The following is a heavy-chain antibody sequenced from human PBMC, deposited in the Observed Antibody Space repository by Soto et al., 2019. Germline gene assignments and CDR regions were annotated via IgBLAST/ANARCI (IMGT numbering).Heavy chain of an antibody. CDR1: GFTSADYT. V-gene: IGHV3-49*04. CDR3: TRVGKFDY. D-gene: IGHD1-26*01. CDR2: IRSEANGGTT. Sequence: GGSLRLSCTGSGFTSADYTMSGVRQAPGKGLEWVGLIRSEANGGTTHYAASVHGGFIISRDDSRGIAFLQMNNLKSEDTAVYYCTRVGKFDYWGQGTLVTVSS. J-gene: IGHJ4*02.